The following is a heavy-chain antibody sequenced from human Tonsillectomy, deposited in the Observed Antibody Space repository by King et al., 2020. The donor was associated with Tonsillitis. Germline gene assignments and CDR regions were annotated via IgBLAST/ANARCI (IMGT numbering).Heavy chain of an antibody. V-gene: IGHV3-30*18. CDR2: ISYDGSNK. CDR3: AKGGLSVRDRATGGY. D-gene: IGHD3-16*01. J-gene: IGHJ4*02. CDR1: GFTFSSYG. Sequence: VQLVESGGGVAQPGRSLRLSCAASGFTFSSYGMHWVRQAPGKGLEWVAVISYDGSNKYYADSVKGRFTISRDNSKNTLYLQMNSLRAEDTAVYYCAKGGLSVRDRATGGYWGQGTLVTVSS.